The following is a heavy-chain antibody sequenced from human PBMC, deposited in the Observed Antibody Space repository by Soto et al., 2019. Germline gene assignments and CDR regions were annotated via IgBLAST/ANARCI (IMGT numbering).Heavy chain of an antibody. CDR1: GGSFSGYY. CDR2: INHSGST. J-gene: IGHJ4*02. D-gene: IGHD2-15*01. V-gene: IGHV4-34*01. Sequence: QVQLQQWGAGLLKPSETLSLTCAVYGGSFSGYYWSWIRQPPGKGLEWIGEINHSGSTNYNPSLKRRVTISVDTSKNQFSLKLSSVTAADTAVYYCARGYGDIVVVVAAGGFDYWGQGTLVTVSS. CDR3: ARGYGDIVVVVAAGGFDY.